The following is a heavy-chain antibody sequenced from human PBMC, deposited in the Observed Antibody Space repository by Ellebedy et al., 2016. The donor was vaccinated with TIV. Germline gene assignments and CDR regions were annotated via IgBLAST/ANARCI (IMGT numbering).Heavy chain of an antibody. CDR3: ARDRGSGWYFDY. CDR1: TYTFTSNW. CDR2: INPDGSEK. V-gene: IGHV3-7*01. Sequence: GESLKISCGGSTYTFTSNWMSWVRQAQVTGLEWVGKINPDGSEKYYVDSVNVRFTISRDNAKNSLYLQMSSLRAGDTAVYYCARDRGSGWYFDYWGQGTLVTVSS. D-gene: IGHD6-19*01. J-gene: IGHJ4*02.